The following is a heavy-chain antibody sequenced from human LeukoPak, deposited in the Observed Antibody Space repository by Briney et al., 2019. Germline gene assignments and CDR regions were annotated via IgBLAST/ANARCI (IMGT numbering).Heavy chain of an antibody. Sequence: ASVKVSCKVSGYTLTELSMHWVRQAPGKGLEWMGGFDPEDGETIYAQKFQGRVTMTEDTSTDTAYMELSSLRSEDTAVYYCATGGTRCGGDCYAPYWGQGTLVTVSS. V-gene: IGHV1-24*01. J-gene: IGHJ4*02. CDR2: FDPEDGET. CDR3: ATGGTRCGGDCYAPY. CDR1: GYTLTELS. D-gene: IGHD2-21*02.